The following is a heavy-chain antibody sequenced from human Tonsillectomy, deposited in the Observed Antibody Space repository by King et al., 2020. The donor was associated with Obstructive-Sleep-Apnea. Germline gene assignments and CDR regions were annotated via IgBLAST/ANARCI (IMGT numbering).Heavy chain of an antibody. J-gene: IGHJ6*02. CDR1: GFTFSSYW. CDR3: ARDWYYDIPIYGMDV. CDR2: IKQDGSEK. V-gene: IGHV3-7*01. D-gene: IGHD3-9*01. Sequence: VQLVESGGGLFQPGGSLRLSCAASGFTFSSYWMSWVRPAPGEGLEWGANIKQDGSEKYYVDSVKGRFTISRDNAKNSLYLQMNSLRAEDTAVYYCARDWYYDIPIYGMDVWGQGTTVTVSS.